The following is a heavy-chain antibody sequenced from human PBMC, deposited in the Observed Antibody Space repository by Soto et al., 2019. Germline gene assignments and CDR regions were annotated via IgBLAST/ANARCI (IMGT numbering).Heavy chain of an antibody. D-gene: IGHD5-12*01. Sequence: EVQLVESGGGLVQPGGSLRLSCVPSGFTFNSHWMNWVRQAPWKGLVWVSRINGVGSITIYADSVRGRFTISRDNAKNMLYLQMNSLRAEDTAVYYCARDPRDGYHSPPDYWGQGTLVTVSS. CDR3: ARDPRDGYHSPPDY. V-gene: IGHV3-74*01. CDR2: INGVGSIT. CDR1: GFTFNSHW. J-gene: IGHJ4*02.